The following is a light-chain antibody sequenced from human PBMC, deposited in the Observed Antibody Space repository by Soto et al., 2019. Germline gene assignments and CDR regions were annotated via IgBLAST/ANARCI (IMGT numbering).Light chain of an antibody. J-gene: IGKJ5*01. CDR1: QSVSSY. CDR2: DAS. V-gene: IGKV3-11*01. Sequence: QNQTTLSLSAGERATLSCRASQSVSSYLAWYQQKPGQAPRLLLYDASNRATGIPARFSGSGSGTDFTLTIISLEPEDFVVYYCRQRSNWPITFGQGTLLE. CDR3: RQRSNWPIT.